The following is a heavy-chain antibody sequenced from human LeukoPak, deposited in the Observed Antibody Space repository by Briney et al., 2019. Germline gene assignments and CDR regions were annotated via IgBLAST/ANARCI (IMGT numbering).Heavy chain of an antibody. J-gene: IGHJ4*02. Sequence: GSSVKVSCKASGGTFSSYTISWVRQAPGQGLEWMGRIIPILGIANYAQKFQGRVTITADKSTSTAYMELSSLRSEDTAVYYCARDLSHDILTGDFDYWGQGTLVTVSS. V-gene: IGHV1-69*04. CDR1: GGTFSSYT. CDR3: ARDLSHDILTGDFDY. D-gene: IGHD3-9*01. CDR2: IIPILGIA.